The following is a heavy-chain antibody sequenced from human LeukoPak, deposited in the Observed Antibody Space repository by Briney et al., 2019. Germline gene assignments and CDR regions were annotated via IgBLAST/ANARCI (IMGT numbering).Heavy chain of an antibody. V-gene: IGHV3-23*01. J-gene: IGHJ4*02. CDR1: GFTFSSFA. CDR3: ARGLPGHY. CDR2: MSGSGGMT. Sequence: GGSLRLSCAASGFTFSSFAMSWVRQALGEGLEWVSAMSGSGGMTYSADSVKGRFTISRDNSKSTLYLQMNSLRAEDTAVYYCARGLPGHYWGQGTLVTVSS.